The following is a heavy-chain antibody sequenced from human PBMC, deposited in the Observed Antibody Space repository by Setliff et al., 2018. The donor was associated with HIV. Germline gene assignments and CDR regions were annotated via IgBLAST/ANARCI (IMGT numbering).Heavy chain of an antibody. V-gene: IGHV4-34*01. Sequence: SETLSLTCAVYGGSFSGYYWSWIRQPPGKGLEWIGEINHSGSTNYNPSLKSRVTVSVDTSKNQFSLKLNSVTAADTAVYYCASSSSWSTFDYWGQGTLVTVSS. D-gene: IGHD6-13*01. J-gene: IGHJ4*02. CDR1: GGSFSGYY. CDR3: ASSSSWSTFDY. CDR2: INHSGST.